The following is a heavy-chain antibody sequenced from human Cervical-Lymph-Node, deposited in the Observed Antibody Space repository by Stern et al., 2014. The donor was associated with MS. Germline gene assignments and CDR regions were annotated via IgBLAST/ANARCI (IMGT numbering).Heavy chain of an antibody. V-gene: IGHV1-2*02. CDR2: IDPDRGGT. D-gene: IGHD6-13*01. CDR3: ARMAYSNIYYAGLDI. Sequence: QVQLVQSGAEVKKPGASVKVSCTAAGYIFTAYYIHWLRQAPGQGLVWLGWIDPDRGGTNYAQKVQGRVTMTRDTSISTAYMELTSPTSDDTAVYYCARMAYSNIYYAGLDIWGQGTMVTVSS. J-gene: IGHJ3*02. CDR1: GYIFTAYY.